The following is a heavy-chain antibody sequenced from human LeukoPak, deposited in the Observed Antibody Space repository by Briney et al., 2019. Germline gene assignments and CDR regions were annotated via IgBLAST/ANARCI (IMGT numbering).Heavy chain of an antibody. D-gene: IGHD3-3*01. J-gene: IGHJ4*02. V-gene: IGHV3-48*03. CDR1: GFTFSSYE. Sequence: GGSLRLSCAASGFTFSSYEMNWVRQAPGKGLEWVSYISSSGSTIYYADSVKSRFTTSRDNAKNSLYLQMNSLRAEDTAVYYCARDQYYDFWGGHRTFDYWGQGTLVIVSS. CDR3: ARDQYYDFWGGHRTFDY. CDR2: ISSSGSTI.